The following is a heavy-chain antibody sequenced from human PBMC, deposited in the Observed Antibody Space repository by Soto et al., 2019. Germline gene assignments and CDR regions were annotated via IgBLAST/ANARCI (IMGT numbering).Heavy chain of an antibody. D-gene: IGHD3-9*01. CDR1: GFTFSSYS. CDR2: ISSSSSYI. CDR3: ARDPGYDILTGYYFDY. J-gene: IGHJ4*02. Sequence: GGSLRLSCAASGFTFSSYSMNRVRQAPGKGLEWVSSISSSSSYIYYADSVKGRFTISRDNAKNSLYLQMNSLRAEDTAVYYCARDPGYDILTGYYFDYWGQGTLVTVSS. V-gene: IGHV3-21*01.